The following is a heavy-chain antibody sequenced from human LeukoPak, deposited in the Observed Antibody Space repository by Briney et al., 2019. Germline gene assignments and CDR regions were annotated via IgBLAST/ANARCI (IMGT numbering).Heavy chain of an antibody. CDR2: IYYSGTT. Sequence: SETLSLTCAVSGGSLSGYYWCWIRQPPGKGLEWIGYIYYSGTTNYNPSLKSRVTISVDTSKTQFSLKLSSVTAADTAVYFCARESPGSYFDYWGQGTLVTVSS. CDR3: ARESPGSYFDY. V-gene: IGHV4-59*01. J-gene: IGHJ4*02. CDR1: GGSLSGYY. D-gene: IGHD3-10*01.